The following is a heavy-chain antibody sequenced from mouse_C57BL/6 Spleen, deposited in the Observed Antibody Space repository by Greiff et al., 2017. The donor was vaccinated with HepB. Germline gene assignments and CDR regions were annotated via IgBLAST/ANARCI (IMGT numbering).Heavy chain of an antibody. CDR1: GYTFTSYW. CDR2: IDPSDSET. Sequence: QVQLQQPGAELVRPGSSVKLSCKASGYTFTSYWMHWVKQRPIQGLEWIGNIDPSDSETHYNQKFKDKATLTVDKSSSTADMQLSSLTSEDSAVYYCARGGLRNYFDYWGQGTTLTVSS. V-gene: IGHV1-52*01. J-gene: IGHJ2*01. D-gene: IGHD2-4*01. CDR3: ARGGLRNYFDY.